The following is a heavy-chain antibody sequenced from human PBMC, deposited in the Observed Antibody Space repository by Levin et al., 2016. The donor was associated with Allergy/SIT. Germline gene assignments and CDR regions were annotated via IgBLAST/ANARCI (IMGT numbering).Heavy chain of an antibody. D-gene: IGHD3-10*01. CDR3: AREFGELSNYYYYYGMDV. CDR2: ISSSSSYI. J-gene: IGHJ6*02. Sequence: VRQAPGKGLEWVSSISSSSSYIYYADSVKGRFTISRDNAKNSLYLQMNSLRAEDTAVYYCAREFGELSNYYYYYGMDVWGQGTTVTVSS. V-gene: IGHV3-21*01.